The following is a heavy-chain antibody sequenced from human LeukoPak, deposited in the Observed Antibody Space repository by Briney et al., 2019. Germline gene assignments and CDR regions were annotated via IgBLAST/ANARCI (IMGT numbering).Heavy chain of an antibody. CDR3: ARGIRDYYFDY. D-gene: IGHD5-18*01. V-gene: IGHV1-69*05. J-gene: IGHJ4*02. CDR1: GGTFSSYA. Sequence: ASVKVSCKASGGTFSSYAISWVRQAPGRGLEWMGRIIPIFGTANYAQKFQGRVTITTDESTSTAYMELSSLRSEDTAVYYCARGIRDYYFDYWGQGTLVTVSS. CDR2: IIPIFGTA.